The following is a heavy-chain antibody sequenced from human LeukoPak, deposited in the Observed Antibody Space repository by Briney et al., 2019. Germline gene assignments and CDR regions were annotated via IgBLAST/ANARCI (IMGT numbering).Heavy chain of an antibody. CDR2: VDPEDDET. J-gene: IGHJ4*02. CDR1: VYTFTDYY. D-gene: IGHD2-2*01. CDR3: ATAEYQSNDY. V-gene: IGHV1-69-2*01. Sequence: ASVTVSFKSSVYTFTDYYIHWVQQAPGKGLEWMGRVDPEDDETIYVDKFQGGVTKTPETASATAYVEISELTYEDTAVYYCATAEYQSNDYWGQGTLVTVSS.